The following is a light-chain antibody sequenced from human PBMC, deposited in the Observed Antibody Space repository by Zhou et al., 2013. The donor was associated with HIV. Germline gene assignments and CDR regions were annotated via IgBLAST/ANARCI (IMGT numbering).Light chain of an antibody. Sequence: DIQLTQSPSFLSASVGDRVTITCRASEGISTFLAWYQQRPGTAPKLLIYAASTLPSGVPSRFSGSGSGTEFTLTVSSLQPEDFATYYCQQYNSYSRTFGQGTRVEIK. CDR2: AAS. CDR3: QQYNSYSRT. V-gene: IGKV1-9*01. J-gene: IGKJ1*01. CDR1: EGISTF.